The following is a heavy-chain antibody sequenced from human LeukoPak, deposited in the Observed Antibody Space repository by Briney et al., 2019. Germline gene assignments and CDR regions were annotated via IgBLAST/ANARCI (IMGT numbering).Heavy chain of an antibody. Sequence: GGSLRLSCAASGFTFISYAMSWVRQTPGKELEGVSAIAGSGESTYYADSVKGRFTISRDNSKNTLYLQMNSLRCEDTAEDTAVYYCAKGSREARPYYFDYWGQGTLVTVSS. V-gene: IGHV3-23*01. D-gene: IGHD1-26*01. CDR3: AKGSREARPYYFDY. CDR1: GFTFISYA. CDR2: IAGSGEST. J-gene: IGHJ4*02.